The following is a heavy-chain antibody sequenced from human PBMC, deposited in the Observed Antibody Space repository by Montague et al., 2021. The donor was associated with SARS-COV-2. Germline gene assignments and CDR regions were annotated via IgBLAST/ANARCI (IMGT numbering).Heavy chain of an antibody. CDR3: ARAQNICFIANCVNYFDL. J-gene: IGHJ4*02. CDR2: VHCTGST. D-gene: IGHD1-1*01. Sequence: SETLSLTCEVSSGSIRSYYWSWIRQSPGKGLEWIGYVHCTGSTKYNPSLKTRVTLSPDTPKNHFSLRLNSVTAADTAVYYCARAQNICFIANCVNYFDLWGLGALVSVSS. V-gene: IGHV4-59*01. CDR1: SGSIRSYY.